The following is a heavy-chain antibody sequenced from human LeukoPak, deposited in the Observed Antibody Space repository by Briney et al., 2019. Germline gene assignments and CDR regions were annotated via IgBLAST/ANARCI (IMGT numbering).Heavy chain of an antibody. V-gene: IGHV3-30-3*01. D-gene: IGHD1-26*01. J-gene: IGHJ3*02. CDR2: ISYDGSNK. CDR3: ARVGESGSYSDAFDI. CDR1: GFTFSSYA. Sequence: GGSLRLSCAASGFTFSSYATHWVRQAPGKGLEWVAVISYDGSNKYYADSVKGRFTISRDNSKNTLYLQMNSLRAEDTAVYYCARVGESGSYSDAFDIWGQGTMVTVSS.